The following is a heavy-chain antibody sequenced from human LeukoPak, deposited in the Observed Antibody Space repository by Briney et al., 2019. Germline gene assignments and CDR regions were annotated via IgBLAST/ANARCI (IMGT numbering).Heavy chain of an antibody. Sequence: GGSLRLSCAASGFTFSSYGMHWVRQAPGKGLEWVTFIRYDGSNKYYADSVKGRFTISRDNSKNTLYLRMNSLRAEDTAVYYCARDVVVVVASDSNFNYWGQGTLVTVSS. CDR1: GFTFSSYG. D-gene: IGHD2-15*01. CDR2: IRYDGSNK. J-gene: IGHJ4*02. V-gene: IGHV3-30*02. CDR3: ARDVVVVVASDSNFNY.